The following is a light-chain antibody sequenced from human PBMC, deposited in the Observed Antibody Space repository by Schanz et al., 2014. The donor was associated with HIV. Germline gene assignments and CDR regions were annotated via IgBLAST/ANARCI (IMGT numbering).Light chain of an antibody. CDR2: GAS. Sequence: EIVMTQSPATLSVSPGERATISCRASQSVTSRYFAWYQQKPGQAPRLLIYGASNKATGIPDRFSGSGSGTDFTLTISRLEPEDFAVYYCQQYYTSPTFGPGTKVDFK. CDR1: QSVTSRY. V-gene: IGKV3-20*01. J-gene: IGKJ3*01. CDR3: QQYYTSPT.